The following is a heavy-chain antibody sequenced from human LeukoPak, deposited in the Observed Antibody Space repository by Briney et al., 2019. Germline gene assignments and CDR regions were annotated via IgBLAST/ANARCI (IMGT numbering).Heavy chain of an antibody. CDR2: MNPNSGNT. D-gene: IGHD2-2*01. CDR1: GYTFTSYD. CDR3: ARGGDIVVVPAAQFDY. V-gene: IGHV1-8*01. J-gene: IGHJ4*02. Sequence: ASVKVSCKASGYTFTSYDMNWVRQATGQGLEWMGWMNPNSGNTGYAQKFQGRVTMTRNTSIGTAYMELSGLRSEDTAVYYCARGGDIVVVPAAQFDYWGQGTLVTVSS.